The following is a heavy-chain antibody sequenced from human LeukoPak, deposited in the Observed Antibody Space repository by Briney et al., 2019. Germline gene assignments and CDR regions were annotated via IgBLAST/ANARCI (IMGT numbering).Heavy chain of an antibody. CDR3: ARDRQWYGSIDY. J-gene: IGHJ4*02. Sequence: ASVKVSCKASGYTFTGYYIHWVRQAPGQGLEWMGWMNPNSGGTNYAQNFQGRVTMTRDTSISTAYMELRSLRSDDTAVYYCARDRQWYGSIDYWGQGTLVTVSS. D-gene: IGHD2-15*01. V-gene: IGHV1-2*02. CDR2: MNPNSGGT. CDR1: GYTFTGYY.